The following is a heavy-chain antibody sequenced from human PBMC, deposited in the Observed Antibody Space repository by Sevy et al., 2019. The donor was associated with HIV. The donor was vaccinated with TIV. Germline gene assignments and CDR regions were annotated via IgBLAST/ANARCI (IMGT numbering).Heavy chain of an antibody. V-gene: IGHV3-30*18. CDR1: RFTFSTYD. CDR3: AKGQGYDYIWGNERSEYYFDY. Sequence: GGCLRLSCAASRFTFSTYDIHWVRQAPGKGLEWVAVISHDGSYQYYTNSVKGQFTISRDDAKNKAYLQMNSLRADDSGVYYCAKGQGYDYIWGNERSEYYFDYWGQGTLVTVSS. CDR2: ISHDGSYQ. D-gene: IGHD3-16*01. J-gene: IGHJ4*02.